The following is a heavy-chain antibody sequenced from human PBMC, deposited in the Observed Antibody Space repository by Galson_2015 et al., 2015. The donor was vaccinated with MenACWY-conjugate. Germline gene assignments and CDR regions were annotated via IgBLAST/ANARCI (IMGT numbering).Heavy chain of an antibody. V-gene: IGHV5-51*01. CDR2: ISPGDSNT. D-gene: IGHD2-15*01. J-gene: IGHJ6*02. Sequence: HSGAAEIKSGDSLKISCKASEYIFTTDWIAWVRQMYGKGLEWMGLISPGDSNTRYRASFQGQVTISAEKSFSTSYLQLSSLKASDAAMYYCSRPPPAGRGLDVWGQGTMVTVSS. CDR3: SRPPPAGRGLDV. CDR1: EYIFTTDW.